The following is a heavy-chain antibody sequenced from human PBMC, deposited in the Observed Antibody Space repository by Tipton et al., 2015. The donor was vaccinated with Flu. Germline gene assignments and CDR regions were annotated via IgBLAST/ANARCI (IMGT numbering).Heavy chain of an antibody. Sequence: SLRLSCAASGFTFSSYGVHWVRQAPGKGLEWVAVIWYDGSNKYYADSVKGRFTISRDNSKNTLYLQMNSLRAEDTAVYYCARDLGSGWEPVLSVDYWGQGTMVTVSS. V-gene: IGHV3-33*01. CDR1: GFTFSSYG. J-gene: IGHJ4*02. CDR2: IWYDGSNK. CDR3: ARDLGSGWEPVLSVDY. D-gene: IGHD3-16*01.